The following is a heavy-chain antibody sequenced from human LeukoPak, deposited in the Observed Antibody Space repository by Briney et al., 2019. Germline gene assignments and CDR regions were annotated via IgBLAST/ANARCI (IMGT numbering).Heavy chain of an antibody. Sequence: PGRALRLSCAASGFSFSIYGMHWVRQAPRKGLEWVAVIWDNGNKEEYADSVKGRFTISRDNSKNTLYLQMNSLRVEDTAMYYCARVWMYSGYDSSWAPDYWGQGTLVTVSS. J-gene: IGHJ4*02. V-gene: IGHV3-33*01. CDR1: GFSFSIYG. D-gene: IGHD6-13*01. CDR3: ARVWMYSGYDSSWAPDY. CDR2: IWDNGNKE.